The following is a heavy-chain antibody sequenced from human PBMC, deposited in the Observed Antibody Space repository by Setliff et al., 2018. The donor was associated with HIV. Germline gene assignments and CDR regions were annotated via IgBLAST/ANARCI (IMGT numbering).Heavy chain of an antibody. CDR3: ARDRDIVVVPASPQGYYYYMDV. J-gene: IGHJ6*03. CDR2: IYSSGST. Sequence: SETLSLTCTVSGGSISSGNYYWSWIRQPAGKGLEWIGRIYSSGSTDYNPSLKSRVTISINTSKNQFSLKLSSVTAADTAVYYCARDRDIVVVPASPQGYYYYMDVWGKGTTVTVSS. CDR1: GGSISSGNYY. D-gene: IGHD2-2*01. V-gene: IGHV4-61*02.